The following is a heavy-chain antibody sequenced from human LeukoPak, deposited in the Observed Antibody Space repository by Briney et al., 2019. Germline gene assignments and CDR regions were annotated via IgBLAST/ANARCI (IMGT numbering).Heavy chain of an antibody. CDR1: GFTFNTHA. CDR2: ISGSGDFT. CDR3: GARPGEVAVPYDY. Sequence: GGSLRLSCAASGFTFNTHAMTWVRQAPGKGLEWVSVISGSGDFTYYADSVKGRFTISRDSSKNTLYLQVHSLRGEDTAVFYCGARPGEVAVPYDYWGQGTLVTVSS. V-gene: IGHV3-23*01. D-gene: IGHD2-21*01. J-gene: IGHJ4*02.